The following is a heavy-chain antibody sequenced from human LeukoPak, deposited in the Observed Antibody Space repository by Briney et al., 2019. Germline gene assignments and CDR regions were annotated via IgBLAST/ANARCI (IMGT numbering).Heavy chain of an antibody. Sequence: GGSLRLSCAASRFTFSSYSMNWVRQAPGKGLEWVSSISSSGSYIYYADSVKGRFTISRDNAKNSLYLQMNSLRAEDTAVYYCAKDVWYVGATGRSAFDIWGQGTMVTVSS. CDR3: AKDVWYVGATGRSAFDI. CDR1: RFTFSSYS. CDR2: ISSSGSYI. J-gene: IGHJ3*02. D-gene: IGHD1-26*01. V-gene: IGHV3-21*04.